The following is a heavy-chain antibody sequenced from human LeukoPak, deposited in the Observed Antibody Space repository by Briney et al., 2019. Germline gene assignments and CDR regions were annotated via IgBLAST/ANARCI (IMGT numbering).Heavy chain of an antibody. Sequence: ASVKVSCKAFGYTFTNNWMHWVRQAPGQGLEWMGWINPNSGGTNYAQKFQGRVTMTRDTSISTAYMELSRLGSDDTAVYYCLTYYDSSGYYLPRAFDIWGQGTMVTVSS. J-gene: IGHJ3*02. D-gene: IGHD3-22*01. CDR2: INPNSGGT. V-gene: IGHV1-2*02. CDR3: LTYYDSSGYYLPRAFDI. CDR1: GYTFTNNW.